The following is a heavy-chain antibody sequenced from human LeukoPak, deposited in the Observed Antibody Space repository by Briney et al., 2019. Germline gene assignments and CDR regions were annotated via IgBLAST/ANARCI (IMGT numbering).Heavy chain of an antibody. CDR3: AIGYSSGWYVDY. D-gene: IGHD6-19*01. J-gene: IGHJ4*02. CDR2: IIPIFGTA. V-gene: IGHV1-69*13. CDR1: GYTFTSYG. Sequence: SVKVSCKASGYTFTSYGISWVRQAPGQGLEWMGGIIPIFGTANYAQKFQGRVTITADESTSTAYMELSSLRSEDTAVYYCAIGYSSGWYVDYWGQGTLVTVSS.